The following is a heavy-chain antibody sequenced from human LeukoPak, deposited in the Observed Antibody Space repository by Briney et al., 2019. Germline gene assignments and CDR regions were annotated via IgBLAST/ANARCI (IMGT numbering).Heavy chain of an antibody. CDR2: IIPILGIA. CDR1: GGTFSSYA. J-gene: IGHJ6*02. CDR3: ARDLEPVYSLSPSKAPPV. V-gene: IGHV1-69*04. Sequence: ASVKVSCKASGGTFSSYAISWVRQAPGQGLEWMGRIIPILGIANYAQKFQGRVTITADKSTSTAYMELSSLRSEDTAVYYCARDLEPVYSLSPSKAPPVWGQGTTVTVSS. D-gene: IGHD2-15*01.